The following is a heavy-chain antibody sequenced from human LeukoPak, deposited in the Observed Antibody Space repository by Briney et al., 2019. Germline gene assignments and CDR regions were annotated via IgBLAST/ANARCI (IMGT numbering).Heavy chain of an antibody. D-gene: IGHD6-6*01. CDR1: GFTFSSYA. CDR2: MSGSGGSNT. Sequence: GSLRLSCAASGFTFSSYAMSWVRQAPGKGLEWVSGMSGSGGSNTFYADSVRGRFTISRDNSKNTLYLQMNSLRAEDTAVYYCAKDWQLVDYWGQGTLVTVSS. J-gene: IGHJ4*02. CDR3: AKDWQLVDY. V-gene: IGHV3-23*01.